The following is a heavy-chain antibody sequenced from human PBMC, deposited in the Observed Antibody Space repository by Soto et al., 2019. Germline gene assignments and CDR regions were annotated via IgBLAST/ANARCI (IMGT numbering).Heavy chain of an antibody. D-gene: IGHD7-27*01. J-gene: IGHJ3*01. CDR3: VQRGRNWGAFDF. CDR2: IGGTDGDSDGVP. Sequence: VQLLESGGDLVQPGGSLRLSCVASGFILNNYAMIWVRQAPGKGLEWFSTIGGTDGDSDGVPWYEDSVKGRFTISRDSSANTLFLHMDNLRAEDSALYYCVQRGRNWGAFDFWGQGTTVVVSS. V-gene: IGHV3-23*01. CDR1: GFILNNYA.